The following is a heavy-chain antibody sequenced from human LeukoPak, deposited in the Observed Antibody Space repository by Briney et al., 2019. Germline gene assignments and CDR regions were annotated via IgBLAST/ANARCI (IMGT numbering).Heavy chain of an antibody. CDR2: MYSDGNA. V-gene: IGHV3-53*01. CDR1: GFNVRTNY. J-gene: IGHJ4*02. CDR3: AGALHYNYYETRYFAY. Sequence: PGGSLRLSCSASGFNVRTNYMFWVRQAPGKGREGVSVMYSDGNAHHADSVRGRFTISRDYSANTLSLHKNSLRVEDTAMYFCAGALHYNYYETRYFAYWGPGTPVTVSP. D-gene: IGHD3-22*01.